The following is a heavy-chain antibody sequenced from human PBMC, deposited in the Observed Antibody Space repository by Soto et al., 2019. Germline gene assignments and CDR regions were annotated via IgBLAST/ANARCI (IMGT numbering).Heavy chain of an antibody. Sequence: SSETLSLTCTVSGGSVSSITYLWGWIRQPPGKGLEWIGSIYYSGSTYYTPSLKSRVTISVDTSMNQFSLRLNSVTAADTAVYYCARGVIGPNDEFDIWGPGIMVTVSS. V-gene: IGHV4-39*01. CDR3: ARGVIGPNDEFDI. CDR1: GGSVSSITYL. J-gene: IGHJ3*02. CDR2: IYYSGST. D-gene: IGHD3-16*02.